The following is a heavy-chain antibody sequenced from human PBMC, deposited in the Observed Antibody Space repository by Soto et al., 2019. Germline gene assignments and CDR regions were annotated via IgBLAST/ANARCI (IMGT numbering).Heavy chain of an antibody. CDR1: GGIFRSFA. D-gene: IGHD3-22*01. J-gene: IGHJ4*02. CDR3: ARGLGDSSGYFYFDS. CDR2: INPILGTP. V-gene: IGHV1-69*01. Sequence: QVQLVQSGAEVKKPGSSVNVSCQASGGIFRSFAMTWLRQAPGQGLEWLGGINPILGTPNYAQNFRARLTIVADESTNTAYILLSSLRSDDTALYFCARGLGDSSGYFYFDSWGQGTLVTVSS.